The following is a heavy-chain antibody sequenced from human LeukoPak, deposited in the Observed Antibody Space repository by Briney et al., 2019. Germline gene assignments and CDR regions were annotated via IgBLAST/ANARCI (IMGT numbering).Heavy chain of an antibody. J-gene: IGHJ3*02. D-gene: IGHD3-22*01. CDR1: GGSISSSSYY. CDR2: IYYSGST. V-gene: IGHV4-39*01. Sequence: PSETLSLTCTVSGGSISSSSYYWGWIRQPPGKGLEWIGSIYYSGSTYYNPSLKSRVTISVDTSKNQFSLKLSSVTAADTAVYYCAGWYYDSSGYYRTDAFDIWGQGTMVTVSS. CDR3: AGWYYDSSGYYRTDAFDI.